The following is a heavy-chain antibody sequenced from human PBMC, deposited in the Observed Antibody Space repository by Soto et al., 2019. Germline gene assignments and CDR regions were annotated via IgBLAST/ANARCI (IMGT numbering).Heavy chain of an antibody. CDR3: ARERRGDGNAEL. CDR1: GFTVSTSR. CDR2: IYSGGNT. J-gene: IGHJ4*02. D-gene: IGHD1-7*01. Sequence: DVQVVESGGGLVLPGGSLRLSCAASGFTVSTSRMSWFRQAPGKGLEWVAVIYSGGNTYYADSVKGRFTLSRDNSQNTLYIQMNSLSAEDTAVYYCARERRGDGNAELWGQGTLVTVSS. V-gene: IGHV3-66*01.